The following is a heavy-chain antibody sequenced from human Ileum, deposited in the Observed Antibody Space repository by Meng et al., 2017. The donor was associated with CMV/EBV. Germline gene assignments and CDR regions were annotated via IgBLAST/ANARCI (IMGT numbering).Heavy chain of an antibody. CDR2: IKSDGTGI. CDR1: GFTFSNYW. CDR3: TRDYWGIPDY. Sequence: EVQLGESGGGLTQPGGSLRLYCAASGFTFSNYWMKWVRQVPGKGLVWVSRIKSDGTGITYVDSVKGRFTISRDNAKNTLYLQMTNLRVDDTAVYYCTRDYWGIPDYWGQGTLVTVAS. V-gene: IGHV3-74*01. J-gene: IGHJ4*02. D-gene: IGHD7-27*01.